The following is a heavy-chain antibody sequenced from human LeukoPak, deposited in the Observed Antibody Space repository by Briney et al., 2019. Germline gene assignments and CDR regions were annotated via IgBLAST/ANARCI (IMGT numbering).Heavy chain of an antibody. CDR2: ITWNTDTI. Sequence: GRSLRLSCAASGFTFDDYAMHWVREGPGTGLEWISGITWNTDTIGYADSVMGRFTISRDNAKNSLYLQMNSLRAEDTALYYCAKDISVGATPYYFDSWGQGTLVTVSS. CDR1: GFTFDDYA. V-gene: IGHV3-9*01. CDR3: AKDISVGATPYYFDS. D-gene: IGHD1-26*01. J-gene: IGHJ4*02.